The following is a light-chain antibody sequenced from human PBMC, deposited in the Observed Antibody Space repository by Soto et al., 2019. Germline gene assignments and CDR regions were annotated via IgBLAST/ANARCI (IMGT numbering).Light chain of an antibody. CDR3: QTWVTGIQV. CDR1: SGHSSYA. J-gene: IGLJ2*01. Sequence: QPVLTQSPSASASLGASVKLTCTLSSGHSSYAIAWHQQRPEKGPRYLMKLNSDGSHSKGDGIPDRFSGSSSGAARYLTSSSLQSEDEADYYCQTWVTGIQVFGGGTKLTVL. V-gene: IGLV4-69*01. CDR2: LNSDGSH.